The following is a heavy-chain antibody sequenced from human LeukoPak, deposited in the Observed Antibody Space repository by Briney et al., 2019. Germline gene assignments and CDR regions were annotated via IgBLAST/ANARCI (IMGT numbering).Heavy chain of an antibody. Sequence: GGSLRLSCAASGFTFSSYAMHWVRQAPGKGLEWVAVISYDGSNKYYADSVKGRFTISRDNSKNTLYLQMNSLRAEDTAVYYCAKFPPPLYMVRPSDRDYWGQGTLVTVSS. J-gene: IGHJ4*02. CDR2: ISYDGSNK. CDR1: GFTFSSYA. D-gene: IGHD3-10*01. V-gene: IGHV3-30*04. CDR3: AKFPPPLYMVRPSDRDY.